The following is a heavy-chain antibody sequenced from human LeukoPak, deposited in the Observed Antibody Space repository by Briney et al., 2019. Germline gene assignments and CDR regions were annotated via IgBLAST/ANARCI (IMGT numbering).Heavy chain of an antibody. CDR2: IKQDGSEK. CDR3: VRDGRSGWHFDY. Sequence: GGSLRLSCAASGFTFSSYWMSWVRQAPGKGLEWVANIKQDGSEKYYVDSVKGRFTNSRDNVENSMFLQMNSLRAEDTAVYYCVRDGRSGWHFDYWGQGALVTVAS. V-gene: IGHV3-7*01. J-gene: IGHJ4*02. CDR1: GFTFSSYW. D-gene: IGHD6-19*01.